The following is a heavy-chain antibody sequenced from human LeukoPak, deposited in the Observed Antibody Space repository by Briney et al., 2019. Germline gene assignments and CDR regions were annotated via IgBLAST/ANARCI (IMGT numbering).Heavy chain of an antibody. CDR1: GFTVSSNY. J-gene: IGHJ5*02. V-gene: IGHV3-53*01. CDR2: IYSGGST. D-gene: IGHD3-10*01. Sequence: GGSLRLSCAASGFTVSSNYMSWVRQAPGKGLEWVSVIYSGGSTYYADSVKGRFTISRDNSKNTLYLQMNSLRAEDTAVYYCARVLRVNWFDPWGQGTLVTVSS. CDR3: ARVLRVNWFDP.